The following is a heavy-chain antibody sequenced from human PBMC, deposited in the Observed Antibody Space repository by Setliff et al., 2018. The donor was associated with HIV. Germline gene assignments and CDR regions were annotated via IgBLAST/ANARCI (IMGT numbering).Heavy chain of an antibody. CDR2: VDPEDGET. CDR1: GYTFTAYY. CDR3: ATVSGDYYDSSDRP. V-gene: IGHV1-69-2*01. J-gene: IGHJ5*02. D-gene: IGHD3-22*01. Sequence: ASVKVSCKASGYTFTAYYMHWVQQAPGKGLEWVGRVDPEDGETMYAEKFQGRVTITADTSTDTAYLELSSLRSEDTAVYYCATVSGDYYDSSDRPWGQGTLVTVS.